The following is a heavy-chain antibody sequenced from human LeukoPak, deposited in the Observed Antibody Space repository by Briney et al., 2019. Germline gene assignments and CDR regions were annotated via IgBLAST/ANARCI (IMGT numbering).Heavy chain of an antibody. CDR3: AHRRRRGSTWYTFDY. V-gene: IGHV2-5*02. CDR1: GFSLSTTGVG. Sequence: SGPTLVKPTQTLTLTCTFSGFSLSTTGVGVGWIRQPPGKALEWLALVYWDDDERYSPSLKSRLTITKDTSKNQVVLTMTNMDPVDTATYYCAHRRRRGSTWYTFDYWGQGTLVTVSS. J-gene: IGHJ4*02. CDR2: VYWDDDE. D-gene: IGHD6-13*01.